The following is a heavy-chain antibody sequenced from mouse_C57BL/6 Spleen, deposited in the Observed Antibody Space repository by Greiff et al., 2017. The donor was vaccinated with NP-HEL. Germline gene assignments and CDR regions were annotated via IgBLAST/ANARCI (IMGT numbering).Heavy chain of an antibody. Sequence: EVQLVESGPGLVKPSQSLSLTCSVTGYSITSGYYWNWIRQFPGNKLEWMGYISYDGSNNYNPSLKNRISITRDTSKNQFFLKLNSVTTEDTATYYCARANYDYDQAPYYFDYWGQGTTLTVSS. CDR1: GYSITSGYY. CDR3: ARANYDYDQAPYYFDY. J-gene: IGHJ2*01. V-gene: IGHV3-6*01. CDR2: ISYDGSN. D-gene: IGHD2-4*01.